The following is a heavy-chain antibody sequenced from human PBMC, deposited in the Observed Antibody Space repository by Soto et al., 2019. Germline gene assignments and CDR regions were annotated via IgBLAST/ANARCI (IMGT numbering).Heavy chain of an antibody. J-gene: IGHJ6*02. CDR2: INPSGGST. Sequence: ASVKVSCKASGYTFTSYYMHWVRQAPGQGLEWMGIINPSGGSTSYAQKFQGRVTMTRDTSTSTVYMELSSLRSEDTAVYYCARDGYSGYDYDESRYYYYGMDVWGQGTTVTVSS. D-gene: IGHD5-12*01. CDR1: GYTFTSYY. V-gene: IGHV1-46*01. CDR3: ARDGYSGYDYDESRYYYYGMDV.